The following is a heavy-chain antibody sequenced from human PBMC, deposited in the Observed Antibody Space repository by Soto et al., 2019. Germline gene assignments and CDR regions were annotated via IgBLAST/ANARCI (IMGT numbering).Heavy chain of an antibody. D-gene: IGHD6-13*01. Sequence: EVQLVESGGGLVKPGGSLRLSGAASGFTFSNAWMSWVRQAPGKGLEWVGGIKSKTDGGTTDYAAPVKGRFTISRDDSKNTLYLQMNSLKTEYTAVYYCTTGGGGVIYSSSWEKKGPLYLYWGQGTLVTVSS. V-gene: IGHV3-15*01. J-gene: IGHJ4*02. CDR3: TTGGGGVIYSSSWEKKGPLYLY. CDR1: GFTFSNAW. CDR2: IKSKTDGGTT.